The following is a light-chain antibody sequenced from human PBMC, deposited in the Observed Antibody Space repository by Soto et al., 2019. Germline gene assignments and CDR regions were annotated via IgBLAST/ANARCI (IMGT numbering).Light chain of an antibody. J-gene: IGKJ1*01. CDR1: QSVSGY. CDR2: AGT. V-gene: IGKV1-5*01. Sequence: DLQMTQSPSTLPASLGDSIIITCRGSQSVSGYLAWYHQKPGRAPKLLISAGTDAKADVQSRLSGSGSGTDSTLTITDLQPDDFATYYCQQYKSRRSFGQGTKVDIK. CDR3: QQYKSRRS.